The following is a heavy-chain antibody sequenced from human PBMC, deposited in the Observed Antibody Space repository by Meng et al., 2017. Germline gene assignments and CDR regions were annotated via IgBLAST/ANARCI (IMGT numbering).Heavy chain of an antibody. D-gene: IGHD3-22*01. CDR1: GGSISSSSYY. V-gene: IGHV4-39*07. CDR3: ARGSSGYYGVDAFDI. J-gene: IGHJ3*02. Sequence: SETLSLTCTVSGGSISSSSYYWGWIRQPPGKGLEWIGSIYYSGSTYYNPSLKSRVTILVDTSKNQFSLKLSSVTAADTAVYYCARGSSGYYGVDAFDIWGQGTTVTVSS. CDR2: IYYSGST.